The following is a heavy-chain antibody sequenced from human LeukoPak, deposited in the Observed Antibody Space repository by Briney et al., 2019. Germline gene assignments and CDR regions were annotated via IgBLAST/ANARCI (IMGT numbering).Heavy chain of an antibody. V-gene: IGHV1-24*01. J-gene: IGHJ4*02. D-gene: IGHD3-22*01. CDR2: FDPEDGET. CDR1: GYTLTELS. Sequence: ASMKVSCKVSGYTLTELSMHWVRQAPGKGLEWMGGFDPEDGETIYAQKFQGRVTMTEDTSTDTAYMELSSLRSEDTAVYYCATDSKYYYDSSGLLDYWGQGTLVTVSS. CDR3: ATDSKYYYDSSGLLDY.